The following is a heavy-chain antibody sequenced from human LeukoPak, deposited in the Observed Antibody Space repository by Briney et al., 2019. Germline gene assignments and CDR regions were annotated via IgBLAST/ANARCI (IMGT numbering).Heavy chain of an antibody. Sequence: PSENLSLTCTVSGGSISSYYWSWIRQPPGKGLEWIGEINHSGSTNYNPSLESRVTISVDTSKNQFSLKLSSVTAADTAVYYCARGRRLERRVHHYYYMDVWGKGTTVTVSS. CDR2: INHSGST. D-gene: IGHD1-1*01. CDR1: GGSISSYY. CDR3: ARGRRLERRVHHYYYMDV. J-gene: IGHJ6*03. V-gene: IGHV4-34*01.